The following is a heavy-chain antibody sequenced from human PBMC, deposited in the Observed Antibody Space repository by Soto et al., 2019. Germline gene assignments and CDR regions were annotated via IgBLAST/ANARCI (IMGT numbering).Heavy chain of an antibody. CDR2: ISYDGSNK. J-gene: IGHJ4*02. V-gene: IGHV3-30*18. CDR3: AKDPSTVTNY. D-gene: IGHD4-17*01. Sequence: VQLLESGGGLVQPGGSLRLSCAASGFTFSSYGMHWVRQAPGKGLEWVAVISYDGSNKYYADSVKGRFTISRDNSKNTLYLQMNSLRAEDTAVYYCAKDPSTVTNYWGQGTLVTVSS. CDR1: GFTFSSYG.